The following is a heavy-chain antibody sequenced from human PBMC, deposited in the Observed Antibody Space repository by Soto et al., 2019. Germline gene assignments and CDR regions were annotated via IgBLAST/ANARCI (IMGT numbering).Heavy chain of an antibody. D-gene: IGHD6-19*01. CDR1: GYTLIELS. V-gene: IGHV1-24*01. CDR3: ATDHQWLGDYYYGMDV. J-gene: IGHJ6*02. CDR2: FDPENGER. Sequence: VASVKVSCKVSGYTLIELSMHWVRQAPGKGLEWMGRFDPENGERIYAQKFQGRVTMTEDTSTDTAYMELSSLRSEDTAVYYCATDHQWLGDYYYGMDVWGQGTTVTVSS.